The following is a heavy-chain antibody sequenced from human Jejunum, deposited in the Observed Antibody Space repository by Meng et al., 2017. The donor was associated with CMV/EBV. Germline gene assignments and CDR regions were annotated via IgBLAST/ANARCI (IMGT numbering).Heavy chain of an antibody. Sequence: SCKASGYNFTSNNIIWVRQAPGHGPEWMGWINTNTGNPTYAQGFTGRFVFSLNTSVSTTYLQISSLKAEDTAVYYCARDGLSGRYFDYWGQGTLVTVSS. CDR2: INTNTGNP. D-gene: IGHD1-26*01. V-gene: IGHV7-4-1*02. CDR1: GYNFTSNN. J-gene: IGHJ4*02. CDR3: ARDGLSGRYFDY.